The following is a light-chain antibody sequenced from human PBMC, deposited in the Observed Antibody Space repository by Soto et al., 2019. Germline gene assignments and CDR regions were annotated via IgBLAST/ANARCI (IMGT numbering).Light chain of an antibody. V-gene: IGKV3-15*01. CDR3: QQYNNWPRT. CDR2: GAS. CDR1: QSVSSKY. J-gene: IGKJ1*01. Sequence: EIVMTQSQATLSVSPGERASLSCRASQSVSSKYLAWYQQKPGQAPRLLIYGASTRATGIPARFSGSGSGTEFTLTISSLQSEAFAVYYCQQYNNWPRTFGQGTKVDIK.